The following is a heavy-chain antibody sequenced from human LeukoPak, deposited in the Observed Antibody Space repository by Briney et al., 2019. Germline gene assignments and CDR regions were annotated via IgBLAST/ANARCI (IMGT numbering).Heavy chain of an antibody. D-gene: IGHD3-10*01. J-gene: IGHJ6*02. CDR3: AREYYYGSGSPYGMDV. CDR1: GFTFSSYS. V-gene: IGHV3-7*01. CDR2: IKQDGSEK. Sequence: PGGSLRLSCAASGFTFSSYSTNWVRQAPGKGLEWLANIKQDGSEKYYVDSVKGRFTISRDNAKNSLYLQMNSLRAEDTAVYYCAREYYYGSGSPYGMDVWGQGTTVTVSS.